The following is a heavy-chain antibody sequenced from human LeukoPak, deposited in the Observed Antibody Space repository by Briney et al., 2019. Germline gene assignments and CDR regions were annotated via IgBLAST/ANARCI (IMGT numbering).Heavy chain of an antibody. J-gene: IGHJ4*02. CDR1: GFTFSDYY. D-gene: IGHD6-13*01. V-gene: IGHV3-11*06. Sequence: PGGSLRLSCAASGFTFSDYYMSWIRQAPGKGLEWVSCISSSSSYTNYADSVKGRFTISRDNAKNSLYLQMNSLRAEDTAVCYCARERGYSSSWYRLDYWGQGTLVTVSS. CDR2: ISSSSSYT. CDR3: ARERGYSSSWYRLDY.